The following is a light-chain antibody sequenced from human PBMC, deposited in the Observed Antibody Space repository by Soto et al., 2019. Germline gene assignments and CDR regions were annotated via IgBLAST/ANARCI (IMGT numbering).Light chain of an antibody. Sequence: DIQMTQSPSSLSASLGDRVTITCRASESIANYLNWYQQKPGKAPNLLIYSASTWQTGVPSRFSGSGSGTDFTLTISSLQTEDFATYFCQQSYISPYTFGQGTKLDI. J-gene: IGKJ2*01. V-gene: IGKV1-39*01. CDR1: ESIANY. CDR2: SAS. CDR3: QQSYISPYT.